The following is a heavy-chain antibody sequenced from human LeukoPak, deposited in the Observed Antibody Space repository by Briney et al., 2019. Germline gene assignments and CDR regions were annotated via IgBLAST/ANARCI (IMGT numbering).Heavy chain of an antibody. D-gene: IGHD2-2*01. V-gene: IGHV3-11*01. J-gene: IGHJ5*02. Sequence: GGSLRLSCAASGFTFSDYYMSWIRQAPGKGLEWVSYISSSGSTIYYADSVRGRFTISRDNAKNSLYLQRNSLRAEDTAVYYCARLKGRVVPTSLDPWGQGTLVTVSS. CDR1: GFTFSDYY. CDR3: ARLKGRVVPTSLDP. CDR2: ISSSGSTI.